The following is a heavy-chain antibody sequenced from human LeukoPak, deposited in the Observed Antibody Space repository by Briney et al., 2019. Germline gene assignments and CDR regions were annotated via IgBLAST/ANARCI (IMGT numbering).Heavy chain of an antibody. CDR2: ISGSGGST. D-gene: IGHD6-13*01. CDR1: GFTFSSYA. CDR3: AKGRGIAAAGRGFDP. J-gene: IGHJ5*02. Sequence: GGSLRLSCAASGFTFSSYAMSWVRQAPGKGLEWVSAISGSGGSTYYADSVKDRFTISRDNSKNTLYLQMNSLRAEDTAVYYCAKGRGIAAAGRGFDPWGQGTLVTVSS. V-gene: IGHV3-23*01.